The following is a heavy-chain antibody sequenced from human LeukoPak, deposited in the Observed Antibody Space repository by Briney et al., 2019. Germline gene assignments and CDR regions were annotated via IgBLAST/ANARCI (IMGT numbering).Heavy chain of an antibody. J-gene: IGHJ4*02. V-gene: IGHV3-23*01. CDR3: AKLWFGDLGPFDY. CDR1: GFTFSRYA. CDR2: ISGSGDST. D-gene: IGHD3-10*01. Sequence: GGSLRPSCAGSGFTFSRYAISWVRQAPGKGLEWVSGISGSGDSTDYADSVKGRFAISRDNSKNIVFLQMRSLRAEDTAVYYCAKLWFGDLGPFDYWGQGSLVTVSS.